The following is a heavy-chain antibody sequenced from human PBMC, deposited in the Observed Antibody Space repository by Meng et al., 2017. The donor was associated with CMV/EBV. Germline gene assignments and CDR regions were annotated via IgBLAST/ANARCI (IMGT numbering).Heavy chain of an antibody. CDR1: GFTFSSYS. CDR2: ISSSSSYI. D-gene: IGHD2-2*01. Sequence: GGSLGLSCAASGFTFSSYSMNWVRQAPGKGLEWVSSISSSSSYIYYADSVKGRFTISRDNAKNSLYLQMNSLRAEDTAVYYCARNYVPAAISGDAFDIWGQGTMVTVSS. J-gene: IGHJ3*02. CDR3: ARNYVPAAISGDAFDI. V-gene: IGHV3-21*01.